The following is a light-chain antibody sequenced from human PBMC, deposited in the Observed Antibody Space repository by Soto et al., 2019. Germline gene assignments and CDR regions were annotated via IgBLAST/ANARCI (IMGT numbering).Light chain of an antibody. V-gene: IGKV3-11*01. J-gene: IGKJ1*01. CDR1: ESVGSY. CDR2: HAS. Sequence: EVVLTQSPATLSLSPGESATLSCRASESVGSYLAWYQQRPGQAPRLVVYHASTRATGIPARFSGSGSGTDFTLTISSLEPADFAVYCCQQGGNRPPWTFGQGTKVDSK. CDR3: QQGGNRPPWT.